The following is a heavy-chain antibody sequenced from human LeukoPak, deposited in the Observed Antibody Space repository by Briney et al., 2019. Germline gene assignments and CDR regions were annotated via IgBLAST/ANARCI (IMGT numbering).Heavy chain of an antibody. Sequence: PGGSPRLSCAASGFIFNNYGLVWVRQAPGKGLEWVSAISNDGGGTTYADFVKGRFTISRDNSKNTLFLQMNSLRAEDTALYYCAKGSSGYFLDLWGQGTLVTVSS. CDR3: AKGSSGYFLDL. CDR1: GFIFNNYG. V-gene: IGHV3-23*01. J-gene: IGHJ5*02. CDR2: ISNDGGGT. D-gene: IGHD3-22*01.